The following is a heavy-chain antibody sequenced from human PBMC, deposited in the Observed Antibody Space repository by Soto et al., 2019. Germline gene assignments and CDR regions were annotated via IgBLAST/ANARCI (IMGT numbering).Heavy chain of an antibody. D-gene: IGHD6-19*01. Sequence: PGGSLRLSCAASGFTFSSYGMHWVRQAPGKGLEWVAVISYDGSNKYYADSVKGRFTISRDNSKNTLYLQMNSLRAEDTAVYYCAYDATASGWYRFYYYGMDVWGQGTTVTVSS. CDR2: ISYDGSNK. CDR1: GFTFSSYG. CDR3: AYDATASGWYRFYYYGMDV. V-gene: IGHV3-30*18. J-gene: IGHJ6*02.